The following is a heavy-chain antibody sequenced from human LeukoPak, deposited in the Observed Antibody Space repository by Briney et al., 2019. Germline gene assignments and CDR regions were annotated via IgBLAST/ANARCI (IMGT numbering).Heavy chain of an antibody. CDR2: IYYSGST. V-gene: IGHV4-59*01. Sequence: SETLSPTCTVSGGSISSYYWSWIRQPPGKGLEWIGYIYYSGSTNYNPSLKSRVTISVDTSKNQFSLKLSSVTAADTAVYYCARLRVGATSFPRDYYYGMDVWGQGTTVTVS. CDR3: ARLRVGATSFPRDYYYGMDV. D-gene: IGHD1-26*01. CDR1: GGSISSYY. J-gene: IGHJ6*02.